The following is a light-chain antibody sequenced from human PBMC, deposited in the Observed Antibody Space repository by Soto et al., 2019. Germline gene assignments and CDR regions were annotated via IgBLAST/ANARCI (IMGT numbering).Light chain of an antibody. CDR2: KAS. J-gene: IGKJ3*01. V-gene: IGKV1-5*03. CDR1: QSISGW. CDR3: QQYDSLVT. Sequence: DIQMTQSPSTLSASVGDRVTITCRASQSISGWLAWYQQKPGKAPKLLIYKASSLESGVPSRFSGSGSGTESTLTISSLQPDDFATYYCQQYDSLVTFGPGTKVDIK.